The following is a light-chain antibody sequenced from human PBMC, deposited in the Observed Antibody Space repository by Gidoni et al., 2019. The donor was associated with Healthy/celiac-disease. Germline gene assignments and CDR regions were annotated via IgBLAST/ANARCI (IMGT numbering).Light chain of an antibody. V-gene: IGKV1-5*03. CDR2: KAS. Sequence: DIQMTQSPSTLSASVGDRVTITCRASQSISSWLAWYQQKPGKAPKLLIYKASSLESGVPSRFSGSGSGTEFTLTISSLQPYDFATYSCQQYNRTFGQGTKVEIK. J-gene: IGKJ1*01. CDR1: QSISSW. CDR3: QQYNRT.